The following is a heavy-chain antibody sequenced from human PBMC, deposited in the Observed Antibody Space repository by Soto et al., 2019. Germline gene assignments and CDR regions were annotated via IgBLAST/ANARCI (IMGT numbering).Heavy chain of an antibody. J-gene: IGHJ4*02. D-gene: IGHD2-8*01. CDR2: IFYSGST. CDR1: GGSLSSSSW. Sequence: SETLSLTCAVSGGSLSSSSWWSWVRQPPGKTLEWLGEIFYSGSTKYNPSLDSRVTISADQSKNDFSLRLSSVTAADTAVYYCVHHGGVPYYHDFWGQGMLVTVSS. V-gene: IGHV4-4*02. CDR3: VHHGGVPYYHDF.